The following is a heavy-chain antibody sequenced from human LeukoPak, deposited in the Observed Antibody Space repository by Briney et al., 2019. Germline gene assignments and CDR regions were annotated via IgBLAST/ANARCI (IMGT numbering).Heavy chain of an antibody. J-gene: IGHJ5*02. CDR2: INHSGST. CDR3: AREGIYCRSTSCYRNWFDP. Sequence: PSETLSLACTVSGGSISSSSDYWGWIRQAPGKGLEWIGEINHSGSTNYNPSLKSRVTISVDASKNQSSLKLSSVTAADTAVYYCAREGIYCRSTSCYRNWFDPWGQGTLVTVSS. V-gene: IGHV4-39*07. D-gene: IGHD2-2*01. CDR1: GGSISSSSDY.